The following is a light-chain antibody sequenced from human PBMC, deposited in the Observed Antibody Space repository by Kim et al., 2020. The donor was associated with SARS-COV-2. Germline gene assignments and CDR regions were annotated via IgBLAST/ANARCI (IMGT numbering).Light chain of an antibody. Sequence: DIQMTQSPSTLSASVGDRVTLTCRASQSVSSYLAWYQQRPGKAPNLLIYDASRLESGVPSRFSGSGSGTDFTLTISNLQPDDFASYYCQQYITDRTFGQGTKVDIK. J-gene: IGKJ1*01. V-gene: IGKV1-5*01. CDR2: DAS. CDR1: QSVSSY. CDR3: QQYITDRT.